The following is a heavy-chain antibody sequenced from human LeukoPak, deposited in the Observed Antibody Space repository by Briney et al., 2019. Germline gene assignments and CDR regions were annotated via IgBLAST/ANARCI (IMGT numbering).Heavy chain of an antibody. J-gene: IGHJ4*02. CDR2: INHSGST. D-gene: IGHD1-1*01. Sequence: PSETLSLTCAVYGGSFSGYYWSWIRQPPGKGLEWIGEINHSGSTNYNPSLNSRVTMSVDTSKNQFSLKLSSVTAADTAVYYCARGSGTPYYFDYWGQGTLVTVSS. CDR1: GGSFSGYY. V-gene: IGHV4-34*01. CDR3: ARGSGTPYYFDY.